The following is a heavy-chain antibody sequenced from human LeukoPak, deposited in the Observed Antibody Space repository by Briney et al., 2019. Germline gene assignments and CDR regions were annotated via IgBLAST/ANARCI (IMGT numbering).Heavy chain of an antibody. CDR2: IGYNGNNK. J-gene: IGHJ6*03. Sequence: GGSLRLSCAASGFTFRGYGMHWVRQAPGKGLDWVAFIGYNGNNKYYVDSVKGRFTISRDNSRSTLYLQMNSRRGEDTAAYYCAKDRGTWYYMDVWGKGTTVTVSS. D-gene: IGHD3-10*01. CDR1: GFTFRGYG. V-gene: IGHV3-30*02. CDR3: AKDRGTWYYMDV.